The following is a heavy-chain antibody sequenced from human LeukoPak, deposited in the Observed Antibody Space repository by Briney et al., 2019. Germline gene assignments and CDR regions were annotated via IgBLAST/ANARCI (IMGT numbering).Heavy chain of an antibody. V-gene: IGHV4-39*01. CDR2: IYYSGST. Sequence: SYYMGWIRQPPGKGLEWIGSIYYSGSTYYNPSLKSRVTISVDTSKNQFSLKLSSVTAADTAVYYCARHGDYGDHSHFDYWGQGTLVTVSS. CDR1: SYY. J-gene: IGHJ4*02. CDR3: ARHGDYGDHSHFDY. D-gene: IGHD4-17*01.